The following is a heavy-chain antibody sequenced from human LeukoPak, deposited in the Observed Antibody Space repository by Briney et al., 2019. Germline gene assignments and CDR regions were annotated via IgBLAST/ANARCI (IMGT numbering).Heavy chain of an antibody. CDR1: GFTFRSYW. J-gene: IGHJ4*02. Sequence: GGSLRLSCVASGFTFRSYWMHWVRQPPGKGLEWVSRINGDGRSTSYADFVRGRFTISRDNAKNTLYLQVNSLRAEDTAVYYCARDQLYCSGGYCYFDSWGQGTLVTVSS. D-gene: IGHD2-15*01. V-gene: IGHV3-74*01. CDR3: ARDQLYCSGGYCYFDS. CDR2: INGDGRST.